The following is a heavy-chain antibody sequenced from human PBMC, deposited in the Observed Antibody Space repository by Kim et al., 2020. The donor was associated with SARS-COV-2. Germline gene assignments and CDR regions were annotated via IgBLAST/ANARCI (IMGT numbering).Heavy chain of an antibody. Sequence: GGSLRLSCAASGFTFSDYYMSWIRQAPGKGLEWISYISTSGSHTQYADSVKGRFTISRDDAKNSLYLQMNNLKAEDTAVYYCARDFVVGAPDYWGQVT. V-gene: IGHV3-11*05. CDR2: ISTSGSHT. CDR1: GFTFSDYY. D-gene: IGHD1-26*01. CDR3: ARDFVVGAPDY. J-gene: IGHJ4*02.